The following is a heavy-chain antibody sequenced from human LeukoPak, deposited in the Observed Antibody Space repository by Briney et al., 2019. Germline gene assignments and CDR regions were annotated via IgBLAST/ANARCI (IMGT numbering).Heavy chain of an antibody. CDR1: GGTISRYY. D-gene: IGHD1-26*01. V-gene: IGHV4-59*08. CDR2: IYSSGST. Sequence: SETLSLTCTVSGGTISRYYWSWIRQSPGKGLEWIGYIYSSGSTNSNPSLKSRVTISVDTSRIQFSLNLRSVTAADTAVYYCARHESAVGALFYWGQGTLVTVSS. CDR3: ARHESAVGALFY. J-gene: IGHJ4*02.